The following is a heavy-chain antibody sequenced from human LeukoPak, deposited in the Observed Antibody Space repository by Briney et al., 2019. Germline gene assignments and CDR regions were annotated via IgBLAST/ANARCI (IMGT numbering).Heavy chain of an antibody. CDR1: GFTFSSYG. CDR2: ISGSGGST. D-gene: IGHD3-9*01. V-gene: IGHV3-23*01. Sequence: SGGSLRLSCAASGFTFSSYGMSWVRQAPGKGLEWVSAISGSGGSTYYADSVKGRFTISRDNSKNTLYLQMNSLRAEDTAVYYCAKLSAYYDILTGYYAEYFQHWGQGTLVTVSS. CDR3: AKLSAYYDILTGYYAEYFQH. J-gene: IGHJ1*01.